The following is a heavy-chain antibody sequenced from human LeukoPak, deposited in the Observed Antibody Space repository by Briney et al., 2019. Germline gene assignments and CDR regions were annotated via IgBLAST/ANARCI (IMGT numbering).Heavy chain of an antibody. D-gene: IGHD6-19*01. V-gene: IGHV4-59*08. J-gene: IGHJ4*02. Sequence: SETLSLTCTVSGGSISSYYWSWIRQPPGKGLEWIGYIYYSGSTNYNPSLKSRVTISVDTSKNQFSLKLSSVTAADTAVYYCARQRYSSGPFGYWGQGTLVTVSS. CDR2: IYYSGST. CDR3: ARQRYSSGPFGY. CDR1: GGSISSYY.